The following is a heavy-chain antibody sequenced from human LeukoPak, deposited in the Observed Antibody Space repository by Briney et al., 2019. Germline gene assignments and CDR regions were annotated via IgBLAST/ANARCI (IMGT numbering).Heavy chain of an antibody. CDR1: GGSISSSSYY. CDR2: IYYSGGT. V-gene: IGHV4-39*01. D-gene: IGHD3-3*01. J-gene: IGHJ3*02. Sequence: PSETLSLTCTVSGGSISSSSYYWGWIRQPPGKGLEWIGSIYYSGGTYYNPSLKSRVTISVDTSKNQFSLKLSSVTAADTAVYYCATRRITIFGVVQFPGAFDIWGQGTMVTVSS. CDR3: ATRRITIFGVVQFPGAFDI.